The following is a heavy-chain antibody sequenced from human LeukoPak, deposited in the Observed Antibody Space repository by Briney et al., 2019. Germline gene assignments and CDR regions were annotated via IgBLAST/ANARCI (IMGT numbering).Heavy chain of an antibody. CDR1: GFTFRSYA. Sequence: GGSLRLSCAASGFTFRSYAMNWDRQAPGRGLEWVSAISGTGDSPHYADSVKGRFTISRDNSKNTLYLQMNSLRAEDTAFYYCAKDIGWFDPWGQGTLVTVSS. CDR3: AKDIGWFDP. CDR2: ISGTGDSP. V-gene: IGHV3-23*01. J-gene: IGHJ5*02.